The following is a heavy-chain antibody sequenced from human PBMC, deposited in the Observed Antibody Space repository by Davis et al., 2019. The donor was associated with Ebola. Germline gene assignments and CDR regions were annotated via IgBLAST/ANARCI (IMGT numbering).Heavy chain of an antibody. CDR2: ISGNGGTT. V-gene: IGHV3-23*01. J-gene: IGHJ6*04. Sequence: GESLKISCAASGFTYSNYAMHWVRQAPGKGLEWVSAISGNGGTTYYADSVKGRFTISRDNSKNTLYLQMNSLKTEDTAVYYCTKASDPIWFGELLYYYYYGMDVWGKGTTVTVSS. CDR1: GFTYSNYA. D-gene: IGHD3-10*01. CDR3: TKASDPIWFGELLYYYYYGMDV.